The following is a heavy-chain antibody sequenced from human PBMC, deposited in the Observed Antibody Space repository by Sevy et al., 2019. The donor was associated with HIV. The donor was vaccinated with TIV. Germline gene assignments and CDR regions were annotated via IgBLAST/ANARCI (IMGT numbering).Heavy chain of an antibody. V-gene: IGHV3-64D*06. CDR3: VKDPDYNFWRGDYGMDV. CDR2: IRSDGVST. D-gene: IGHD3-3*01. J-gene: IGHJ6*02. Sequence: GGSLRLSCSGSGFSFSNSAMNWVRLTPAKGLKYVSAIRSDGVSTDYTDSVRGRFTISRDNSKNTLYLQMSSLRVEDTAVYYCVKDPDYNFWRGDYGMDVWGQGTTVTVSS. CDR1: GFSFSNSA.